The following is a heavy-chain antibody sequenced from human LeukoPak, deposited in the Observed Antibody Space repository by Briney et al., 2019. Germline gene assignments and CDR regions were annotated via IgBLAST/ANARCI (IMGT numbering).Heavy chain of an antibody. CDR1: GGSFSGYY. D-gene: IGHD3-22*01. Sequence: SSETLSLTWAVYGGSFSGYYWSWIRQPPGKGLEWIGEINHSGSPNYNPSRKSRVTMSVDTSKNQFSLKLSSVTAADPAVYYCARSLYYYDSSGYYEDDAFDIWGQGTMVTVSS. V-gene: IGHV4-34*01. CDR3: ARSLYYYDSSGYYEDDAFDI. J-gene: IGHJ3*02. CDR2: INHSGSP.